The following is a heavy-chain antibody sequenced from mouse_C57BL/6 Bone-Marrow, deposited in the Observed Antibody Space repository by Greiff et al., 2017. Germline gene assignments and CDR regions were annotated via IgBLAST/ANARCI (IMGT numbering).Heavy chain of an antibody. Sequence: VKLEESGPGLVAPSQSLSITCTVSGFSFTSYAISWVRQAPGKGLEWLGVIWPGGGTNYNSALKSRLSISKDNSKSHVILKMNSPQTDDTARYYCARNGPLYGYYYFDYWGQGTTLTVST. D-gene: IGHD2-2*01. V-gene: IGHV2-9-1*01. J-gene: IGHJ2*01. CDR2: IWPGGGT. CDR1: GFSFTSYA. CDR3: ARNGPLYGYYYFDY.